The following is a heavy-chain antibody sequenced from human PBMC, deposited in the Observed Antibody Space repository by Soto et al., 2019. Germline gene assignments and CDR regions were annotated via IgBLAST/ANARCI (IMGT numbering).Heavy chain of an antibody. D-gene: IGHD2-15*01. Sequence: SETLSLTCTVSGGSISSGDYYWSWIRQPPGKGLEWIGYIYYSGSTYYNPSLKSRVTISVDTSKNQFSLKLSSVTAADTAVYYCARHLTYCSAGSCYSDFPYYGMDVWGQGTTVTVSS. CDR3: ARHLTYCSAGSCYSDFPYYGMDV. V-gene: IGHV4-30-4*01. CDR1: GGSISSGDYY. J-gene: IGHJ6*02. CDR2: IYYSGST.